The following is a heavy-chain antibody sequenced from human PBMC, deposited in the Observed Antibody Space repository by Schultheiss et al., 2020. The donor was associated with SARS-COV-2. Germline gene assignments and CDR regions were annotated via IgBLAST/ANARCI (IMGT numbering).Heavy chain of an antibody. CDR1: GDSISSYY. J-gene: IGHJ3*02. D-gene: IGHD2-2*01. V-gene: IGHV4-59*01. Sequence: SQTLSLTCTVSGDSISSYYWSWIRQPPGKGLEWIGYIYYSGSTNYKPSLKSRVTISVDTSKNQFSLKLSSVTAADTAVYYCARYQLPSVEAFDIWGQGTMVTVSS. CDR2: IYYSGST. CDR3: ARYQLPSVEAFDI.